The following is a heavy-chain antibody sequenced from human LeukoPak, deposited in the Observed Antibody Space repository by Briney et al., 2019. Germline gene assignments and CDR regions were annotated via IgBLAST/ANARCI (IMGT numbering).Heavy chain of an antibody. CDR1: GVSISSDY. V-gene: IGHV4-59*08. Sequence: PSETLSLTCTVSGVSISSDYWSWIRLPPGKGLEWIGYIYYSGSSNYNPSLKSRVTMSVDTSKNQFSLKLTSVTAADTAVYYCARRLLQNFFDPWGQGTLVTVSS. CDR3: ARRLLQNFFDP. D-gene: IGHD1-26*01. CDR2: IYYSGSS. J-gene: IGHJ5*02.